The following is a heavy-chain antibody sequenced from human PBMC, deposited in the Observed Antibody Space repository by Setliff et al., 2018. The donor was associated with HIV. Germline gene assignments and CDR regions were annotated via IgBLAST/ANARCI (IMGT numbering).Heavy chain of an antibody. J-gene: IGHJ5*02. D-gene: IGHD2-2*01. V-gene: IGHV1-69*05. Sequence: SVKVSCKASGGTFSNYGMSWVRQAPGQGLEWMGGIIPISGTANYAQKFQGRVTITTDESKSTAYMELSGLRSEDTALYYCARDFGGYCSSISCPGLFDPWGQGTLVTVS. CDR3: ARDFGGYCSSISCPGLFDP. CDR1: GGTFSNYG. CDR2: IIPISGTA.